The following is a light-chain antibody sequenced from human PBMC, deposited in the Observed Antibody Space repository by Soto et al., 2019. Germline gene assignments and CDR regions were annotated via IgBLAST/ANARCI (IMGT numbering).Light chain of an antibody. J-gene: IGKJ4*02. V-gene: IGKV1-5*03. CDR1: QTISSR. Sequence: DIQMTQSPSTLSASVGDRVTITCRASQTISSRLAWYQQKPGKAPKLLIYKTSSLESGVPSRFSGSGSGTEFTLTISSLQPDDHGIYYCQHYDTYSPFGGGTKVEIK. CDR2: KTS. CDR3: QHYDTYSP.